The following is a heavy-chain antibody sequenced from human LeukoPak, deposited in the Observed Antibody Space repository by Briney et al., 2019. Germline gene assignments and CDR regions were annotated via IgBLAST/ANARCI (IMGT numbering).Heavy chain of an antibody. CDR1: GFTFSSYW. CDR3: ASDLGYCSSTSCYPRDAFDI. Sequence: GGSLRLSCAASGFTFSSYWMHWVRQAPGKGLVWVSRINTDGSSTSYADSVKGRFTISRDNAKTTLYLQMNSLRAEDTAVYYCASDLGYCSSTSCYPRDAFDIWGQGTMVTVSS. V-gene: IGHV3-74*01. CDR2: INTDGSST. D-gene: IGHD2-2*01. J-gene: IGHJ3*02.